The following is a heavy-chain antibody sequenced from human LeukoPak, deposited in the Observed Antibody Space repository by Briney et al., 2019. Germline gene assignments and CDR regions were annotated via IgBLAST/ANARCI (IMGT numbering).Heavy chain of an antibody. J-gene: IGHJ4*02. CDR1: GDSISGNS. V-gene: IGHV4-4*07. D-gene: IGHD6-19*01. Sequence: PSETLSLTCTVSGDSISGNSWSWIRQPAGKGLEWIGRIYSSGSTDYNPSLKSRVTMSVDTYKNQFSLKLSSVTAADTAVYYCARSSGYSSGWDYWGQGTLVTVSS. CDR3: ARSSGYSSGWDY. CDR2: IYSSGST.